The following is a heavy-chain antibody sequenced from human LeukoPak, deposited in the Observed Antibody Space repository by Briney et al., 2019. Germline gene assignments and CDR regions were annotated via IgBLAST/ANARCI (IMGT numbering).Heavy chain of an antibody. V-gene: IGHV1-2*02. CDR1: GYTFTGYH. J-gene: IGHJ3*02. CDR3: VKGWDSSGYYAFDI. D-gene: IGHD3-22*01. Sequence: ASVTVSCKASGYTFTGYHIHWVRQAPGQGPEWMAWINPNSGGTKYAQKFQGRVTMTRDTSISTAYMEMSRLTSDNTAAYYCVKGWDSSGYYAFDIWGQGTMVTVSS. CDR2: INPNSGGT.